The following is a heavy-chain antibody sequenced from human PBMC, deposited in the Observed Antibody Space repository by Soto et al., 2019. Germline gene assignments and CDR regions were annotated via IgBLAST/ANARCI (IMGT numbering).Heavy chain of an antibody. CDR2: IFYSGTT. V-gene: IGHV4-59*01. J-gene: IGHJ3*02. CDR1: GGSISSYF. Sequence: SETLSLTCIVSGGSISSYFWSWIRQPPGEGLEWIGYIFYSGTTNYSPSLRSRVTMSLGTAKNQFSLNLTSVTAADTAVYYCARGRGGTYDAFDIWGQGTMVTVSS. CDR3: ARGRGGTYDAFDI. D-gene: IGHD1-26*01.